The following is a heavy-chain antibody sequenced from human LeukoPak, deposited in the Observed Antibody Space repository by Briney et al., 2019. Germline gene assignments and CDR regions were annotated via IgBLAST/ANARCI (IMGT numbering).Heavy chain of an antibody. CDR2: ISSRSSYI. CDR1: GFTFSSYS. V-gene: IGHV3-21*04. CDR3: AKHWSYCSTTSCFFNYYYYYMDV. J-gene: IGHJ6*03. D-gene: IGHD2-2*01. Sequence: GGSLRLSCAASGFTFSSYSMNWVRQAPGKGLEWVSSISSRSSYIYYADSVKGRFTISRDNSKSTLYLQMNNLRAEDTAVYYCAKHWSYCSTTSCFFNYYYYYMDVWGKGTTVTVSS.